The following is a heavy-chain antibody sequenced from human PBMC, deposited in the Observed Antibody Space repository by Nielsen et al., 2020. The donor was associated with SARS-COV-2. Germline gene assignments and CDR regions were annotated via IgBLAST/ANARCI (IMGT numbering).Heavy chain of an antibody. CDR3: ARVDSTRVFAILHWFDP. Sequence: GGSLRLSCAASGFSFRDYYISWIRQAPGKGLEWLSFISASGTIIQYAAAVEGRFTISRDTAKNSVSLQMNSLRVDDTAVYYCARVDSTRVFAILHWFDPWGQGTLVTVSS. V-gene: IGHV3-11*01. D-gene: IGHD2-21*01. CDR1: GFSFRDYY. CDR2: ISASGTII. J-gene: IGHJ5*02.